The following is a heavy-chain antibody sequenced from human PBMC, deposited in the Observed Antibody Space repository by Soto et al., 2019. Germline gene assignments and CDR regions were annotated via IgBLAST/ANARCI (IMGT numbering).Heavy chain of an antibody. Sequence: PSETLSLTCAVFGYSISSGYYWGWIRQPPGKGLEWIGSIYHSGSTYYNPSLKSRVTISVDTSKNQFSLKLSSVTAADTAVYYCARAGCSSTSCLNWFDPWGQGTLVTVSS. D-gene: IGHD2-2*01. V-gene: IGHV4-38-2*01. J-gene: IGHJ5*02. CDR1: GYSISSGYY. CDR2: IYHSGST. CDR3: ARAGCSSTSCLNWFDP.